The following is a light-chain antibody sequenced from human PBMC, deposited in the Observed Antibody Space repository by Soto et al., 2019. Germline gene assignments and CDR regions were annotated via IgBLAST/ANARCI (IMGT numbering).Light chain of an antibody. V-gene: IGLV2-14*03. CDR3: SSYTTSNTRQIV. J-gene: IGLJ1*01. Sequence: SDLNQPAYVSGSPGQLITISYTGTSSDVGGYNYVSWYQHHPGKAPKLLIYDVSNRPSGVSNRFSGSKSDNTASLTISGLQPEDDADYHCSSYTTSNTRQIVFGTGTRSPS. CDR1: SSDVGGYNY. CDR2: DVS.